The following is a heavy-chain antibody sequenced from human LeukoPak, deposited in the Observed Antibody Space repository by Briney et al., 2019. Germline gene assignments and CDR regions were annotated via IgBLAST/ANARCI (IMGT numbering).Heavy chain of an antibody. CDR2: INHSGST. V-gene: IGHV4-34*01. CDR3: ARVRIIRNAFDI. Sequence: PSETLSLTCAVYGGSFSGYYWSSIRQPPGKGLEWIGEINHSGSTNYNPSLKSRVTISVDTSKNQFSLKLSSVTAADTAVYYCARVRIIRNAFDIWGQGTMVTVSS. D-gene: IGHD2-15*01. CDR1: GGSFSGYY. J-gene: IGHJ3*02.